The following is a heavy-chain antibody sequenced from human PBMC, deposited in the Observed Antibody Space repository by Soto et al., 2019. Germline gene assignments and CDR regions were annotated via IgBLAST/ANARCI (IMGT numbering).Heavy chain of an antibody. D-gene: IGHD3-3*01. CDR3: ARGGGDFWSGYDYYGMDV. CDR2: IYSGGST. V-gene: IGHV3-53*01. Sequence: PGGSLRLSCAASGFTVSSNYMSWVRQAPGKGLEWVSVIYSGGSTYYADSVKCRFTISRDNSKNTLYLQMNSLRAEDTAVYYCARGGGDFWSGYDYYGMDVWGQGTTVTVSS. CDR1: GFTVSSNY. J-gene: IGHJ6*02.